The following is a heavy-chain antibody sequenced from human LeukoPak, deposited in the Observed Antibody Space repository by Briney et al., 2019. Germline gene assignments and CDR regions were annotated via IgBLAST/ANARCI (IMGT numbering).Heavy chain of an antibody. D-gene: IGHD1-26*01. CDR3: ASEGGEYYFAY. CDR2: IYSGGST. CDR1: GFTVSSNY. V-gene: IGHV3-53*01. Sequence: GGSLRLSCAASGFTVSSNYMSWVRQAPGKGLEWVSVIYSGGSTSYADSVKGRFTISRDNSKNTLYLQMNSLRAEDTAVYYCASEGGEYYFAYWGEGTLVSDSP. J-gene: IGHJ4*02.